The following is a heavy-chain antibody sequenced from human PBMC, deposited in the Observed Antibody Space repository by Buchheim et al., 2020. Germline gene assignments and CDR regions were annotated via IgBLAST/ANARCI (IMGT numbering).Heavy chain of an antibody. D-gene: IGHD6-19*01. J-gene: IGHJ4*02. CDR1: GFTFSSYG. V-gene: IGHV3-30*18. CDR3: AKDQGYSSGTGSDY. Sequence: QVQLVESGGGVVQPGRSLRLSCAASGFTFSSYGMHWVRQAPGKGLEWVAVISYDGSNKYYADSVKGRFTISRDNSKNKLYLQMNSLRAEDTAVYYCAKDQGYSSGTGSDYWGQGTL. CDR2: ISYDGSNK.